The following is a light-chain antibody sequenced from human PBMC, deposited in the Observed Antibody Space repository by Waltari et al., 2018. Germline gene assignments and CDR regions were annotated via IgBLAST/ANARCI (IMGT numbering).Light chain of an antibody. CDR2: DND. V-gene: IGLV1-51*01. CDR1: SSNIGNNY. Sequence: QSLLAQPPSVSAAPGQKVTISCSGSSSNIGNNYVSWYQQLPGTGPKLLIYDNDKRPSGGPDRFSGSKSGTSATLGITAPQTGDEADFYCATWGNGLEAGVFGGGTTLTVL. CDR3: ATWGNGLEAGV. J-gene: IGLJ2*01.